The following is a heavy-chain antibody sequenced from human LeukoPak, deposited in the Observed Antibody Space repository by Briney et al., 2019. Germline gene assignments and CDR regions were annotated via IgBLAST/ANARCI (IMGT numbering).Heavy chain of an antibody. Sequence: GASVKVSCKASGGTFSSYAISWVRQAPGQGLEWMGGIIPIFGTANYAQKFQGRVTITADESTSTAYMELSSLRPDDTAVYYCARGGYSGTEKPNDYWGQGTLVTVSS. J-gene: IGHJ4*02. CDR3: ARGGYSGTEKPNDY. CDR2: IIPIFGTA. V-gene: IGHV1-69*13. CDR1: GGTFSSYA. D-gene: IGHD1-26*01.